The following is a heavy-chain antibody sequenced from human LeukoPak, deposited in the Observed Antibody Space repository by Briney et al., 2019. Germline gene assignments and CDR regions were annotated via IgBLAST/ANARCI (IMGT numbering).Heavy chain of an antibody. CDR1: GFPFSSYG. CDR2: VSNDGNNK. J-gene: IGHJ4*02. CDR3: AKDLTTVTSQGDY. V-gene: IGHV3-30*18. D-gene: IGHD4-17*01. Sequence: GMSLRLSCAASGFPFSSYGMHWVRQAPGKGLEWVAAVSNDGNNKFYADSVKGRFTISRDNSKNTLYLQMNSLRAEDTAVYYCAKDLTTVTSQGDYWGQGTLVTVSS.